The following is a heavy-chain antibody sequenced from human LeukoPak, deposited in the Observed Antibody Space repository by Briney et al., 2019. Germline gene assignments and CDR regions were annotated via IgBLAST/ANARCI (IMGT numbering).Heavy chain of an antibody. CDR1: GFTFSSYA. D-gene: IGHD2-8*01. Sequence: PGGSLRLSCAASGFTFSSYAMHWVRQAPGKGLEWVAVISYDGSNKYYADSVKGRFTISRDNSKNTLYLQMNSLRAEDTAVYYCARGSRGLHGGCFDYWGQGTLVTVSS. V-gene: IGHV3-30-3*01. CDR2: ISYDGSNK. J-gene: IGHJ4*02. CDR3: ARGSRGLHGGCFDY.